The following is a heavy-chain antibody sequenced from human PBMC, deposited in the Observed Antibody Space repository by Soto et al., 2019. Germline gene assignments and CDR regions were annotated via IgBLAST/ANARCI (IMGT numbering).Heavy chain of an antibody. CDR3: TRGHGDFAGDFDY. D-gene: IGHD4-17*01. Sequence: QGQLVQSGAEVKWPGASVKVSCKASGYPFNKYSISWVRQAPGQGLEWMGWISASNGNRNYAQKFQGRVTLGTDTSTSTAYMELRNLISDDTAVYYCTRGHGDFAGDFDYWGQGTLVTVSS. CDR2: ISASNGNR. CDR1: GYPFNKYS. J-gene: IGHJ4*02. V-gene: IGHV1-18*04.